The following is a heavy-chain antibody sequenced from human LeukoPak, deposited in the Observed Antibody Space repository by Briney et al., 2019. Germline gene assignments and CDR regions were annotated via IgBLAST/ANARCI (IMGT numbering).Heavy chain of an antibody. CDR3: AKDWLGWAVAYFRH. D-gene: IGHD6-19*01. J-gene: IGHJ1*01. Sequence: GGSLRLSCAASGFTFSSYGMHWVRQAPGKGLEWVAFIRYDGSNKYYADSVKGRFTISRDNSKNTLYLQMNSLRAEDTAVYYCAKDWLGWAVAYFRHWGQGTLVTVSS. CDR2: IRYDGSNK. CDR1: GFTFSSYG. V-gene: IGHV3-30*02.